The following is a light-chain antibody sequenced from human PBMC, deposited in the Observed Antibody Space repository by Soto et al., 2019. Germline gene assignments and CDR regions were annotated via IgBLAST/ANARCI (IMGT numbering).Light chain of an antibody. J-gene: IGKJ2*01. CDR3: QQYATFST. CDR1: QSISAY. Sequence: DIQMTQSPSTLSASVGDRVSITCRASQSISAYLAWYQQKPGKVPKVLIYDASSLESGIPSRFSGSGSETDFTLTISSLQPDDFATYYCQQYATFSTFGQGTRLEI. CDR2: DAS. V-gene: IGKV1-5*01.